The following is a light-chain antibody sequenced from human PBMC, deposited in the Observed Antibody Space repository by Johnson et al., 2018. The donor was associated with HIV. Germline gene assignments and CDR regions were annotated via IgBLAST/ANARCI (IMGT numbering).Light chain of an antibody. V-gene: IGLV1-51*01. CDR2: DNN. J-gene: IGLJ1*01. Sequence: QSVLTQPPSVSAAPGQKVTISCSGSSSNIGNNYVSWYQQLPGRAPKLLIYDNNKRPSGIPDRFSGSKSGTSATLGITGLQTGDEADYYCGTWDSSLSAYAFGTGTKVPVL. CDR1: SSNIGNNY. CDR3: GTWDSSLSAYA.